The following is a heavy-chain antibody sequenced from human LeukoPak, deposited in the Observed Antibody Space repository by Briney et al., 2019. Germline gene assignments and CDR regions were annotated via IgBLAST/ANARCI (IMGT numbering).Heavy chain of an antibody. CDR1: GYTFTSYY. CDR2: INSRGGRT. Sequence: ASVKVSCKASGYTFTSYYMHWVRQAPGQGLEWMGIINSRGGRTIYAKKFQGRVTMTREMSTSTVYMELSSLRSEDTAVYYFAREGTQQLVGSAFDICGQGTTVSVSS. J-gene: IGHJ3*02. D-gene: IGHD6-13*01. CDR3: AREGTQQLVGSAFDI. V-gene: IGHV1-46*01.